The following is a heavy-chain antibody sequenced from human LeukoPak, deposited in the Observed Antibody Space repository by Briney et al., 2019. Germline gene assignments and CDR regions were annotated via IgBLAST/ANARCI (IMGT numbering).Heavy chain of an antibody. CDR3: ARRGGSLNYFDS. CDR2: IYPDDSDI. V-gene: IGHV5-51*01. Sequence: GESLKISCKGSGYSFTTYWIGWVRQMPGKGLEWMGIIYPDDSDIRYSPSFQGQVTISADKSISTAYLQWSSLKASDSAIYYCARRGGSLNYFDSWGQETLVTVSS. CDR1: GYSFTTYW. J-gene: IGHJ4*02. D-gene: IGHD1-26*01.